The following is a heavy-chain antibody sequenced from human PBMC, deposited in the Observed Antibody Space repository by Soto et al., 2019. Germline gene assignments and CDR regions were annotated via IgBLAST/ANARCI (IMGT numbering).Heavy chain of an antibody. CDR2: ISAYNGNT. Sequence: AAVKVSFTSSGDGFTSYGIIWVRKAHGQGLEWMGWISAYNGNTNCAQKLQGRVTMTTDTSTSTAYMELRSLRSDDTAVYFWARVAEAPFDAFDIWGQGTMVTVSS. V-gene: IGHV1-18*01. J-gene: IGHJ3*02. CDR1: GDGFTSYG. CDR3: ARVAEAPFDAFDI.